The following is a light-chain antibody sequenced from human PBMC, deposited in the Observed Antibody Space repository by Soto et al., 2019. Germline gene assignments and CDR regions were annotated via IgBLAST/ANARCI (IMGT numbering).Light chain of an antibody. V-gene: IGKV3-11*01. Sequence: EIVLTQSPATLSLSPGERATLSCRASQSVSSYLAWYQQKPGQAPRLLIYDASNRATGIPARFSGSGSGTDFTLTISSLEPEDFAVYYCQQHSNWLQKTFGQGTKVDIK. J-gene: IGKJ1*01. CDR1: QSVSSY. CDR2: DAS. CDR3: QQHSNWLQKT.